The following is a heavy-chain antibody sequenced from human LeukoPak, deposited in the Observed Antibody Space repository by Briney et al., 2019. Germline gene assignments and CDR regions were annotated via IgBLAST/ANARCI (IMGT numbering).Heavy chain of an antibody. V-gene: IGHV6-1*01. CDR1: GDSVSGTSAG. J-gene: IGHJ5*02. CDR3: TRGGLVRGGLHWLDP. D-gene: IGHD3-10*01. Sequence: SQTLSLTCAISGDSVSGTSAGWNWIRQSPSRGLEWLGRIYYRSKRYNDYAPSVQSRITINPDTYKNQFSLQLNSVTHDDTAVYYCTRGGLVRGGLHWLDPWGQGTLVTVSS. CDR2: IYYRSKRYN.